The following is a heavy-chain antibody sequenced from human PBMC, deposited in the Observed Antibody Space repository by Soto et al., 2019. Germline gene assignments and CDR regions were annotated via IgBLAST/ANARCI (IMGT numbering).Heavy chain of an antibody. Sequence: GGSLRLSCAASGFTFSSHDMHWVRQATGKGLEWVSAIGTAGDTYYPGSVKGRFTISRENAKNSLYLQMNSLRAGDTAVYYCARASVGYCSGGSCPGYYYYYYGMDVWGQGTTVTVSS. D-gene: IGHD2-15*01. V-gene: IGHV3-13*01. CDR1: GFTFSSHD. CDR3: ARASVGYCSGGSCPGYYYYYYGMDV. CDR2: IGTAGDT. J-gene: IGHJ6*02.